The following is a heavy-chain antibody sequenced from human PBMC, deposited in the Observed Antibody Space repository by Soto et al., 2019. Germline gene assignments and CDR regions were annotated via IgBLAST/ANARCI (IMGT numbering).Heavy chain of an antibody. Sequence: LEWMGWMNPNSGNTGYAQKFQGRVTMTRNTSISTAYMELSSLRSEDTAVYYCARVSDYDFWSGYPTDYMDVWGKGTTVTVSS. J-gene: IGHJ6*03. CDR2: MNPNSGNT. V-gene: IGHV1-8*01. CDR3: ARVSDYDFWSGYPTDYMDV. D-gene: IGHD3-3*01.